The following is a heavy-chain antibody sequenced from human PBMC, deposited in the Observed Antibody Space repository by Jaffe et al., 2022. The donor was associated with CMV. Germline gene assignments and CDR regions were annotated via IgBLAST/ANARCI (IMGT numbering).Heavy chain of an antibody. D-gene: IGHD2-21*02. CDR3: AKSPQVVVTAIYYFDY. Sequence: EVQLLESGGGLVQPGGSLRLSCAASGFTFSSYAMSWVRQAPGKGLEWVSAISGSGGSTYYADSVKGRFTISRDNSKNTLYLQMNSLRAEDTAVYYCAKSPQVVVTAIYYFDYWGQGTLVTVSS. CDR2: ISGSGGST. CDR1: GFTFSSYA. J-gene: IGHJ4*02. V-gene: IGHV3-23*01.